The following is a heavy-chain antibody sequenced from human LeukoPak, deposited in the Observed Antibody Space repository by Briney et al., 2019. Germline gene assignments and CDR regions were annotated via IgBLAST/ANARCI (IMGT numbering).Heavy chain of an antibody. J-gene: IGHJ4*02. CDR1: GFTFSSYA. CDR2: ISGSGGRT. CDR3: ASGTMVRGVPFDY. Sequence: PGGSLRLSCAASGFTFSSYAMSWVRQAPGKGLEWVSAISGSGGRTYYADSVKGRFTISRDNSKNTLYLQMNSLRAEDTAVYYCASGTMVRGVPFDYWGQGTLVTVSS. D-gene: IGHD3-10*01. V-gene: IGHV3-23*01.